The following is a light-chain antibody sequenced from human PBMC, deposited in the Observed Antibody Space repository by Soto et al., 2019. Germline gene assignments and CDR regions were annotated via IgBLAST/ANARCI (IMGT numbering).Light chain of an antibody. Sequence: DIQMTQSPSSLSASVGDRVTITCRASQSISSYLNWYQQKPGKAPKLLIYAASCLQSGVPSRFRGSGSATDFTLTISSLQPEDFATYYCQQSNSTPLTFGGGTKVEIK. CDR1: QSISSY. V-gene: IGKV1-39*01. J-gene: IGKJ4*02. CDR2: AAS. CDR3: QQSNSTPLT.